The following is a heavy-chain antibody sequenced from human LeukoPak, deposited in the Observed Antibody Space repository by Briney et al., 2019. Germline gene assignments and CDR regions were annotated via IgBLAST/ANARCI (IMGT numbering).Heavy chain of an antibody. D-gene: IGHD6-19*01. V-gene: IGHV4-34*01. CDR1: GGSFSGYY. CDR3: ARLGVREQWLVFDN. Sequence: PSETLSLTCTVYGGSFSGYYWSWIRQPPGKGLEWIGEVNHSGSTKYNPSLKSRLTISLDTSNNQFSLRLSSVTAADTAVYYCARLGVREQWLVFDNWGQGTLVTDSS. CDR2: VNHSGST. J-gene: IGHJ4*02.